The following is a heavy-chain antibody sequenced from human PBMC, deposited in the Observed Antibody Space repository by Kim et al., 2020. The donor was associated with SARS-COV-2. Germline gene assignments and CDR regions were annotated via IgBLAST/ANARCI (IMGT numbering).Heavy chain of an antibody. CDR1: GFTFSDYY. J-gene: IGHJ3*02. Sequence: GGSLRLSCAASGFTFSDYYMSWIRQAPGKGLEWVSYISSTSSYTIYADSVKGRFTISRDNPKNSLYLQMNSLRAEDTAVYYCASERLITIFGVVINDAFDIWGRETMGTVSS. D-gene: IGHD3-3*01. V-gene: IGHV3-11*05. CDR2: ISSTSSYT. CDR3: ASERLITIFGVVINDAFDI.